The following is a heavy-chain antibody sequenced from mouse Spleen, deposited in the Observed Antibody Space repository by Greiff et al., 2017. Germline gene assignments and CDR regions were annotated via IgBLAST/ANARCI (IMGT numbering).Heavy chain of an antibody. D-gene: IGHD1-1*01. Sequence: QVQLQQSGAELVKPGTSVKLSCKASGYTFTSYWMHWVKQRPGRGLEWIGRIDPNSGGSKNNEKFKRKATLTVDKSSSTAYMQLNSLTSEDSAVYFCARGDYGSSAYAMDYWGQGTSVTVSS. V-gene: IGHV1-72*01. CDR3: ARGDYGSSAYAMDY. CDR2: IDPNSGGS. J-gene: IGHJ4*01. CDR1: GYTFTSYW.